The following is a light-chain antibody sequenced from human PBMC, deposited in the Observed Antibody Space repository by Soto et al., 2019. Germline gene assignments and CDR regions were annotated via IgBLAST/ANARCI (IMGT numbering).Light chain of an antibody. V-gene: IGLV1-44*01. Sequence: QSVLTQPPSASGTPGQRVTISCSGSSSNIGTNIVNWYQQLPGTAPKVLIYFDNQRPSGVPDRFSGSRSGTSASLAISGLQSEDEADYYCAACDDSLNGPVFGGGTKVTVL. CDR2: FDN. CDR3: AACDDSLNGPV. CDR1: SSNIGTNI. J-gene: IGLJ2*01.